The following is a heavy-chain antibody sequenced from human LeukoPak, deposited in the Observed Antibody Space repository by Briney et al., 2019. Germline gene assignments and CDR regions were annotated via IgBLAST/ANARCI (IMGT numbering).Heavy chain of an antibody. CDR1: GFTLSSYG. CDR2: ISHDGSNK. J-gene: IGHJ4*02. CDR3: ATDADEFDY. V-gene: IGHV3-30*03. Sequence: GGSLRLSCAASGFTLSSYGMHWVRQAPGKGLEWVAVISHDGSNKYYADSVRARFTISRDNSKNTLYLQMNSLRAEDTAVYYCATDADEFDYWGQGTLVTVSS.